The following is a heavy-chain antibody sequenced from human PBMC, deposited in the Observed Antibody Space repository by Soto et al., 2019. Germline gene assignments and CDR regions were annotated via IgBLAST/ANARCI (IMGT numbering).Heavy chain of an antibody. CDR3: ATSIAVADTMLYYYFAIDV. CDR2: IDPSDSYT. Sequence: SGESLKISCKGSGYSFTSYWISWVRQMPGKGLEWMGRIDPSDSYTNYSPSFQGHVTISADKSISTAYLQWSSLKASDTAMYYCATSIAVADTMLYYYFAIDVCGQGTTGTGS. V-gene: IGHV5-10-1*01. J-gene: IGHJ6*02. CDR1: GYSFTSYW. D-gene: IGHD6-19*01.